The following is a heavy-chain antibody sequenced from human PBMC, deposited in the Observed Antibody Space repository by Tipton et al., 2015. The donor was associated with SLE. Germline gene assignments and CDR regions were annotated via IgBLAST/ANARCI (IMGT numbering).Heavy chain of an antibody. CDR1: GYSFNSYG. CDR2: IGVYNGNT. Sequence: QSGPEVKKPGASVKVSCQASGYSFNSYGITWVRQAPGQGLEWMGWIGVYNGNTDSAEKVQGRVTLTTDTSTSTAYMELRSLRSDDTAVYYCAREGGDYGDYLLDYWGQGTLVTVSS. CDR3: AREGGDYGDYLLDY. D-gene: IGHD4-17*01. V-gene: IGHV1-18*01. J-gene: IGHJ4*02.